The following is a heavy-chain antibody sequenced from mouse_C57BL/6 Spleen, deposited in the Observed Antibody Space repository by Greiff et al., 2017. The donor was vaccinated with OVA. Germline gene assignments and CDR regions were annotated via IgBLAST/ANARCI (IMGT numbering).Heavy chain of an antibody. CDR1: GYTFTSYW. J-gene: IGHJ3*01. Sequence: QVQLQQSGAELVMPGASVKLSCKASGYTFTSYWMHWVKQRPGQGLEWIGEIDPSDSYTNYNQKFKGKSTLTVDKSSSTAYMQLSSLTSEDSAVYYCARREGRGGFAYWGQGTLVTVSA. CDR2: IDPSDSYT. CDR3: ARREGRGGFAY. V-gene: IGHV1-69*01. D-gene: IGHD3-3*01.